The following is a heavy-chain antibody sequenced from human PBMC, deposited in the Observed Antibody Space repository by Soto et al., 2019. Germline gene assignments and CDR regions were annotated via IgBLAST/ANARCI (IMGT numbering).Heavy chain of an antibody. V-gene: IGHV1-18*01. Sequence: ASVKVSCKASGYTFTSYGITWVRQAPGQGLEWMGWISPDKGNTNSAQKVQDRLTMTTDTSTSTAYMELRSLRSDDTAVYYCARAYCGGDCYWLDFYYFDYWGQGTLVTVSS. CDR1: GYTFTSYG. J-gene: IGHJ4*02. CDR3: ARAYCGGDCYWLDFYYFDY. D-gene: IGHD2-21*01. CDR2: ISPDKGNT.